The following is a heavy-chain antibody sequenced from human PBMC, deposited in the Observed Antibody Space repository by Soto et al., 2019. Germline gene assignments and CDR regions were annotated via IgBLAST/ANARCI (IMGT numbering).Heavy chain of an antibody. CDR3: ATEPARLRWLDY. CDR2: IYYSGST. J-gene: IGHJ4*02. CDR1: GGSISSGDYY. D-gene: IGHD4-17*01. Sequence: SETLSLTCTVSGGSISSGDYYWSWIRQPPGKGLEWIGYIYYSGSTYYNPSLKSRVTISVDTSKNQFSLKLSSVTAADTAVYYCATEPARLRWLDYWGQGTLVTVSS. V-gene: IGHV4-30-4*01.